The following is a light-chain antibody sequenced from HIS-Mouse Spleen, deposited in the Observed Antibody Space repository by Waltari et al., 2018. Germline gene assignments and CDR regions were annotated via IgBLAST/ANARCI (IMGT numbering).Light chain of an antibody. J-gene: IGLJ7*02. Sequence: QLVLTQSPSASASLGASVKLTCTLSSGHSSYAIAWHQQQPEKGPRYLMKLNSDGSHSQGDGIPDRFSGSSSGAERYLTISSLQSEDEADYYCQTWGTGIAVFGGGTQLTAL. V-gene: IGLV4-69*01. CDR1: SGHSSYA. CDR2: LNSDGSH. CDR3: QTWGTGIAV.